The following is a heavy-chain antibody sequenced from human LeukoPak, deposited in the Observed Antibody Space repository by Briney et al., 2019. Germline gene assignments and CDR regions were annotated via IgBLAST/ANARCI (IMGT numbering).Heavy chain of an antibody. CDR3: ARGVDYYENSGTIDY. V-gene: IGHV3-7*01. CDR2: IKPDGSAE. Sequence: GGSLRLSCATSGFTFSSNWMSWVRHAPGRGLDWVANIKPDGSAEYYAASVKGRFTVSRDKAKNSLYLQMNSLRVEDTAVYYCARGVDYYENSGTIDYWGQGTLVTVSS. D-gene: IGHD3-22*01. CDR1: GFTFSSNW. J-gene: IGHJ4*02.